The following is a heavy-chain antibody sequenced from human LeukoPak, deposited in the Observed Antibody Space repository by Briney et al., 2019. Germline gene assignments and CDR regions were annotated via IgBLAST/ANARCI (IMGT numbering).Heavy chain of an antibody. J-gene: IGHJ4*02. D-gene: IGHD1-1*01. V-gene: IGHV3-11*01. CDR2: ISSSGSTI. Sequence: GGSLRLSCAASGFNFDDYYMSWIRQSPGKGLEWIAYISSSGSTIYYADSMEGRFTISRDNAKNSLYLQMNSLRAEDTAIYYCARDSSVRNDGWPLFDYWGQGTLVTVSS. CDR3: ARDSSVRNDGWPLFDY. CDR1: GFNFDDYY.